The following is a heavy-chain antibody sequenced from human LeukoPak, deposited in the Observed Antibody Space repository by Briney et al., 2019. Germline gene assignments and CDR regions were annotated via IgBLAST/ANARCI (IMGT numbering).Heavy chain of an antibody. D-gene: IGHD3-10*01. V-gene: IGHV3-15*01. Sequence: PGGSLRLSYAASGFTFSNAWMSWVRQAPGKGLEWVGRIKSKTDGGTTDYAAPVKGRFTISRDDSNNTLYLQMNSLKTEDTAVYYCTTAYYYGSGSFDYWGQGTLVTVSS. CDR3: TTAYYYGSGSFDY. J-gene: IGHJ4*02. CDR1: GFTFSNAW. CDR2: IKSKTDGGTT.